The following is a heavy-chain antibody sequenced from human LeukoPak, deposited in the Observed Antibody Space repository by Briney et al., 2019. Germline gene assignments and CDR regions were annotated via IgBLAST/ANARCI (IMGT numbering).Heavy chain of an antibody. Sequence: SETLSLTCAVSGGSISSGGYSWSWIRQPPGKGLEWIGYIYHSGSTYYNPSLKSRVTISVDTSKNQFSLKLSSVTAADTAVYYCARGGGRTATGNNYGMDVRGKGTTVTVSS. CDR2: IYHSGST. V-gene: IGHV4-30-2*01. J-gene: IGHJ6*04. CDR1: GGSISSGGYS. D-gene: IGHD1/OR15-1a*01. CDR3: ARGGGRTATGNNYGMDV.